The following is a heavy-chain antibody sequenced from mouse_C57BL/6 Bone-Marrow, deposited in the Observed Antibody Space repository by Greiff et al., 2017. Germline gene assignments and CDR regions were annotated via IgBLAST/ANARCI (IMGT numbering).Heavy chain of an antibody. J-gene: IGHJ4*01. CDR1: GFTFSSYG. D-gene: IGHD2-10*01. CDR3: ARRLLHAMDY. CDR2: ISPGGSYT. Sequence: EVQVVESGGDLVKPGGSLKLSCAASGFTFSSYGMSWVRQTPDQSLAWVATISPGGSYTYYPDNVKGRCTISRDNAKNTLYLQMSSLKSEDTAMYDCARRLLHAMDYWGQGTSVTVSS. V-gene: IGHV5-6*01.